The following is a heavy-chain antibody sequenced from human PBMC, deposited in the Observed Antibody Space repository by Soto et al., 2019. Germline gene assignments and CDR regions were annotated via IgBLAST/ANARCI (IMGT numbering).Heavy chain of an antibody. D-gene: IGHD3-10*01. Sequence: QVQLVQSGAEVREPGASVKVSCKTSGYTFSGYYIHWVRQTPGQGLEWMGWINLDSGVTNYAQKFQGRVTITADESTSTAYMELSSLRSEDTAVYYCARDWMLRDGSGSSRPNWFDPWGQGTLVTVSS. J-gene: IGHJ5*02. V-gene: IGHV1-2*02. CDR2: INLDSGVT. CDR1: GYTFSGYY. CDR3: ARDWMLRDGSGSSRPNWFDP.